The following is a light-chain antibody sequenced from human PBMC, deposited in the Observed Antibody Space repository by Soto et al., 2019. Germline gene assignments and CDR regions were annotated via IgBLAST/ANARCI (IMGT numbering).Light chain of an antibody. V-gene: IGLV6-57*02. CDR2: DSN. J-gene: IGLJ3*02. CDR3: QSYDSTNWV. CDR1: SGSIASSF. Sequence: NFMLTQPHSVSESPGKTVIISCTGSSGSIASSFVQWYQQRPGSAPTTVIYDSNQRPSGVPDRFSGSIDSSSRSASLTISGLKTEDEADYYCQSYDSTNWVFGGGTQLTVL.